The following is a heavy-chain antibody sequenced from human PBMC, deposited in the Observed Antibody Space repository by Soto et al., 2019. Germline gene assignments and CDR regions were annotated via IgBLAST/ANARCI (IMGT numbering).Heavy chain of an antibody. D-gene: IGHD6-13*01. CDR2: ISGDGGTT. CDR1: GFTFRNYA. J-gene: IGHJ4*02. V-gene: IGHV3-23*01. Sequence: EVQLLESGGGLVQPGGSLRLSCAASGFTFRNYAMSWVRQAPGKGLEWVSAISGDGGTTYYADSVKGRFTISRDNSKNTLYRQLNRLGAQDTAAYYCAKVQYGSSSWPLDFDFWGQGTLVTVSP. CDR3: AKVQYGSSSWPLDFDF.